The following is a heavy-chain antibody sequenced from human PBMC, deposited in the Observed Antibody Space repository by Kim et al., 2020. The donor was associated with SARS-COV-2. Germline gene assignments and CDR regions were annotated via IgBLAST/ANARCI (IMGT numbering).Heavy chain of an antibody. V-gene: IGHV1-2*02. CDR1: GYTFTDHY. CDR2: INPDSGAT. J-gene: IGHJ5*02. Sequence: ASVKVSCKASGYTFTDHYVHWVRQAPGQGLEWMGWINPDSGATYYEHKFQGRVTVTGDRSISTIHMDLSSLRSDDTVIYYCTRARAITGLDPWGQGTLVT. CDR3: TRARAITGLDP.